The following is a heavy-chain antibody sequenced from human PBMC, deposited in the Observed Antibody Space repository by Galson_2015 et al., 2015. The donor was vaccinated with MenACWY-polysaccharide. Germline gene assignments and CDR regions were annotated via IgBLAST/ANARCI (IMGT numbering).Heavy chain of an antibody. J-gene: IGHJ6*02. CDR2: RKKDGSEK. Sequence: LRLSCAASGLTFSNWWMTWVRQAPGKGLEWVASRKKDGSEKYYVDPVKGRFTISRDNAKDSLYLQMNSLRADDTAVYFCARGHLGLGLWGQGTTVTVSS. D-gene: IGHD7-27*01. CDR3: ARGHLGLGL. V-gene: IGHV3-7*01. CDR1: GLTFSNWW.